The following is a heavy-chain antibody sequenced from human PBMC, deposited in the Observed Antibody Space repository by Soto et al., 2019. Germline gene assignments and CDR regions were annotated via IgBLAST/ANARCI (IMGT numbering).Heavy chain of an antibody. D-gene: IGHD3-22*01. J-gene: IGHJ5*02. CDR1: GYTFTSYG. CDR2: ISAYNGNT. V-gene: IGHV1-18*01. Sequence: QVQLVQSGAEVKKPRASVKVSCKASGYTFTSYGISWVRQAPGQGLEWMGWISAYNGNTNYAQKLQGRVTMTTDTSTSTSYMELRSLRSDDTAVYYCARADSSGYSFLSWFDPWGQGTLVTVYS. CDR3: ARADSSGYSFLSWFDP.